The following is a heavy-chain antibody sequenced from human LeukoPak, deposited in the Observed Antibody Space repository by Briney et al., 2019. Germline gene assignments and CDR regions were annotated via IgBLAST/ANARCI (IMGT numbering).Heavy chain of an antibody. D-gene: IGHD1-26*01. V-gene: IGHV3-9*01. J-gene: IGHJ4*02. CDR3: AKDLSYSGSYYLVPADPFDY. Sequence: PGGSLRLSCAASGFTFDDYAMHWVRQAPGKGLEWVSGISWNSGSIGYADSVKGRFTISRDNAKNSLYLQMNSLRAEDTAVYYCAKDLSYSGSYYLVPADPFDYWGQGTLVTVSS. CDR2: ISWNSGSI. CDR1: GFTFDDYA.